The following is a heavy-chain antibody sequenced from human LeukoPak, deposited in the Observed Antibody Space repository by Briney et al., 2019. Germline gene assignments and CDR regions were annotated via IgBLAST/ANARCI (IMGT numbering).Heavy chain of an antibody. CDR3: ARGGIGLGYYYYYMDV. J-gene: IGHJ6*03. CDR1: GGSFSGYY. D-gene: IGHD2-15*01. Sequence: PSETLSLTCAVYGGSFSGYYWSWIRQPPGKGLEWIGEINHSGSTNYNPSLKSRVTISVDTSKNQFSLKLSSVTAADTAVYYCARGGIGLGYYYYYMDVWGKGTTVTISS. CDR2: INHSGST. V-gene: IGHV4-34*01.